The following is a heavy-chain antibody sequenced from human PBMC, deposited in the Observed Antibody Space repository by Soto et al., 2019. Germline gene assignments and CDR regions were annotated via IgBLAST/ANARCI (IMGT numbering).Heavy chain of an antibody. D-gene: IGHD2-15*01. J-gene: IGHJ5*02. CDR1: GGSISSGGYY. CDR2: IYYSGST. Sequence: QVQLQESGPGLVKPSQTLSLTCTVSGGSISSGGYYWSWIRQHPGKGLEWIGYIYYSGSTYYNPSLKSRVTISVDTSKNQFSLKRSAVTAADTAVYYCASSAYCSGGSCFALGWFDPWGQGTLVTVSS. V-gene: IGHV4-31*03. CDR3: ASSAYCSGGSCFALGWFDP.